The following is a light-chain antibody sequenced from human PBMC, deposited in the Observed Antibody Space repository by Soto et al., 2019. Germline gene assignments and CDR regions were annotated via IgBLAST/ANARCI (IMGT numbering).Light chain of an antibody. CDR1: QGISSY. CDR3: QQFNSYPLT. J-gene: IGKJ4*01. V-gene: IGKV1-9*01. Sequence: DIQLTQSPSFLSASVGDRVTITCRASQGISSYLAWYQQKPGKAPKFLIYAASTLQSGVPSRFSGSGSGTEFTLTISSLQPEDFATYYCQQFNSYPLTFGGGTKVESK. CDR2: AAS.